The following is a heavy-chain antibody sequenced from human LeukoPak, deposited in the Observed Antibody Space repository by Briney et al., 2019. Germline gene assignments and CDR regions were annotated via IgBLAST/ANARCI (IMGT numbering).Heavy chain of an antibody. V-gene: IGHV3-53*01. J-gene: IGHJ1*01. Sequence: GGSLRLSCAASGFTVSTNYMSWVRQAPGKRLEWVSIIYSGGSTYYADSVKGRFTISRDNSKNTLYLQMKSLRVEDTAVYYCARGAITTIGTPEYFQHWGQGTLVTVSS. D-gene: IGHD3-3*01. CDR2: IYSGGST. CDR3: ARGAITTIGTPEYFQH. CDR1: GFTVSTNY.